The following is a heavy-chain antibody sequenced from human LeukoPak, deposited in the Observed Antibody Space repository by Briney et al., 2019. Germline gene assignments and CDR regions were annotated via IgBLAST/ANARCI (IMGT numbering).Heavy chain of an antibody. Sequence: GGSLRLSWAASGFTVSTSYMSWVRQAPGKGLEWVSVIYSGGSTYYADSVKGRFNISRDNSKNTLYLQMNGLRVEDTAVYYCARCKGIPFSGSYDYWGQGTLVTVSS. V-gene: IGHV3-53*01. CDR3: ARCKGIPFSGSYDY. J-gene: IGHJ4*02. CDR2: IYSGGST. D-gene: IGHD1-26*01. CDR1: GFTVSTSY.